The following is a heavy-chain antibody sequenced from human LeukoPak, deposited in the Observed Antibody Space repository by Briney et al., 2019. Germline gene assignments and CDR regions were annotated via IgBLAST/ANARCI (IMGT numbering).Heavy chain of an antibody. J-gene: IGHJ5*02. Sequence: GGSLRLSCAASEFTFSSYAMSWVRQAPGKGLEWVSAISGSGGSTYYADSVKGRFTISRDNSKNTLYLQMNSLRAEDTAVYYCAKDRRIVVVPAPNQNNWFDPWGQGTLVTVSS. CDR2: ISGSGGST. V-gene: IGHV3-23*01. CDR1: EFTFSSYA. CDR3: AKDRRIVVVPAPNQNNWFDP. D-gene: IGHD2-2*01.